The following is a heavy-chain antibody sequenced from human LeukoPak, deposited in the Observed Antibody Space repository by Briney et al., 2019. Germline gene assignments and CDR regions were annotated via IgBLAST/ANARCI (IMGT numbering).Heavy chain of an antibody. D-gene: IGHD3-22*01. V-gene: IGHV4-59*01. CDR3: ARRILDYYDSSGYYDWYFDL. Sequence: PTESLSLACSVHVGSISSYYWSWIRQPPGKGLEWIGYIYYSGRTNYNPSLKSRVTISVDTSKNQFSLQLSSVTAADTGVYYCARRILDYYDSSGYYDWYFDLWGRGTLVTVSS. CDR2: IYYSGRT. J-gene: IGHJ2*01. CDR1: VGSISSYY.